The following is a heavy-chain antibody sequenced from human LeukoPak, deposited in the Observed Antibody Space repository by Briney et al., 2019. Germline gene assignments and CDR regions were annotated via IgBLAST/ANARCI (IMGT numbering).Heavy chain of an antibody. J-gene: IGHJ4*02. CDR1: GFTFSSYS. Sequence: GGSLRLSCAASGFTFSSYSMSWVRQAPGKGLEWVSSISSSSSYIYYADSVKGRFTISRDNAKNSLYLQMNSLRAEDTAVYYCARAPDYGDYVFDHWGQGTLVTVSS. D-gene: IGHD4-17*01. CDR3: ARAPDYGDYVFDH. CDR2: ISSSSSYI. V-gene: IGHV3-21*01.